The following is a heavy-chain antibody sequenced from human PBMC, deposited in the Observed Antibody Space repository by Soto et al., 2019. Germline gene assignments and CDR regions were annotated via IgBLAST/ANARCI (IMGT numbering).Heavy chain of an antibody. V-gene: IGHV4-59*08. J-gene: IGHJ4*02. Sequence: SETLSLTCTVSGDSISSYYWSWIRQPPGKGLEWIGYIYYIEGTNYNPSLKSRVTISVDTSKNQFSLKLSSVTAADTAVYYCARRRSYGDSDYWGQGTLVTVSS. CDR2: IYYIEGT. D-gene: IGHD4-17*01. CDR3: ARRRSYGDSDY. CDR1: GDSISSYY.